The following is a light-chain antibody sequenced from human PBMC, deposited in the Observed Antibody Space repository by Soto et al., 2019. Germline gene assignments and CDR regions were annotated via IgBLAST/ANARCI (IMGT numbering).Light chain of an antibody. V-gene: IGLV2-14*01. CDR2: GVT. J-gene: IGLJ3*02. CDR1: SSDVGGYNY. Sequence: QSVLTQPASVSGSPGQSITISCTGTSSDVGGYNYVSWYQQHPGKAPKLVIYGVTYRPSGVSARFSGSKFQNTASLTISGLQAEDEADYYCSSFRSGSVVLFGGGTQLTV. CDR3: SSFRSGSVVL.